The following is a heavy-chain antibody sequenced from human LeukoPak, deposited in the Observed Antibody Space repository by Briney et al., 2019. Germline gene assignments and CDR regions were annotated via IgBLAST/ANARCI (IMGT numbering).Heavy chain of an antibody. Sequence: SGGSLRLSCVASGFTFNTYTMNWVRQAPGKGLEWISCVGRDGSIHYADSVKGRITISRDNAKNSLFLQMNSLRAEDTAIYYCARRYYDTTGYAFDIWGQGTMVTVSS. V-gene: IGHV3-21*01. CDR3: ARRYYDTTGYAFDI. J-gene: IGHJ3*02. CDR2: VGRDGSI. CDR1: GFTFNTYT. D-gene: IGHD3-22*01.